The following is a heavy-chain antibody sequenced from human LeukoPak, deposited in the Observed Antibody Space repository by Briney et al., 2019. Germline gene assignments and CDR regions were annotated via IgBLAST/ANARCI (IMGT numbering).Heavy chain of an antibody. Sequence: SETLSLTCTVSGGSISSGSYYWGWIRQPPGKGLEWIGSIYYSGSTYYNPSLKSRVTISVDTSKNQFPLKLSSVTAADTAVYYCADDYGDHVWFDPWGQGTLVTVSS. CDR3: ADDYGDHVWFDP. J-gene: IGHJ5*02. D-gene: IGHD4-17*01. CDR2: IYYSGST. V-gene: IGHV4-39*01. CDR1: GGSISSGSYY.